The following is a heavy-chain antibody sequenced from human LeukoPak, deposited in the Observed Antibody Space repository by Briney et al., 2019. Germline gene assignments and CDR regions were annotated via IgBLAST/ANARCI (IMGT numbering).Heavy chain of an antibody. D-gene: IGHD5-18*01. CDR2: IYFSGSA. CDR1: GGSISSSSYF. J-gene: IGHJ6*02. CDR3: ARSWIQLWLNYYYGMDV. Sequence: SETLSLTCTVSGGSISSSSYFWGWIRQPPGKGLDWIGSIYFSGSAYYSPSLKSRVTISVDTSKNQFSLKLTSVTAADTAVYYCARSWIQLWLNYYYGMDVWGQGTTVTVSS. V-gene: IGHV4-39*01.